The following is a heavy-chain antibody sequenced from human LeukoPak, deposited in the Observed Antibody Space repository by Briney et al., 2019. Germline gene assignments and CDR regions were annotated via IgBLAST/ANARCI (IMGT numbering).Heavy chain of an antibody. CDR1: GFTFDDYA. Sequence: GGSLRLSCAASGFTFDDYAMHWVRQAPGKGLEWVSGISWNSGSIGYADSVKGRFTISRDNAKNSLYLQMNSLRAEDTALYYCAKDTRATNGEAFDYWGQGTLVTVSS. D-gene: IGHD1-26*01. V-gene: IGHV3-9*01. J-gene: IGHJ4*02. CDR2: ISWNSGSI. CDR3: AKDTRATNGEAFDY.